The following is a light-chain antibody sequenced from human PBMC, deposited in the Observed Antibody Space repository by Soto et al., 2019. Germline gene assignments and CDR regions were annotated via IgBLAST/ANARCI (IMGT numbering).Light chain of an antibody. CDR2: GAF. J-gene: IGKJ3*01. V-gene: IGKV3-20*01. Sequence: FVLTQSPGNLSLSPGERVTLSCKVSQSVTNSELAWYQQKPGQVPRLLIHGAFNRAIGVPAGFSGGGSGTEFTLTISRLEPEDFAVYYCQQYGSSPFGPGTKVDIK. CDR1: QSVTNSE. CDR3: QQYGSSP.